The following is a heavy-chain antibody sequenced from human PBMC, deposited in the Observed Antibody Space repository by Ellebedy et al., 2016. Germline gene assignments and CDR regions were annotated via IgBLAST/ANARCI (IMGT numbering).Heavy chain of an antibody. V-gene: IGHV3-11*06. CDR1: GFIFSDYY. CDR2: ISPNSGYT. J-gene: IGHJ4*02. D-gene: IGHD1-14*01. CDR3: ARGNTIPGPEPLDY. Sequence: GGSLRLSCAASGFIFSDYYMNWIRQAPGKGLEWVSYISPNSGYTNYVDSVKGRFTISSDNADNSLYLQMNSLRAEDTAMYYCARGNTIPGPEPLDYWGQGTLVSVSS.